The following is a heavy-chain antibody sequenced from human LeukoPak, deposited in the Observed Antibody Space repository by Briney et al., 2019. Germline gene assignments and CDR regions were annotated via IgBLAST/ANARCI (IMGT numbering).Heavy chain of an antibody. CDR2: IYSGGST. J-gene: IGHJ4*02. CDR3: ARDALGNYDTSGYLGY. CDR1: GFTVSYNY. D-gene: IGHD3-22*01. Sequence: GGSLRLSCAVSGFTVSYNYMSWVRQAPGKGLEWVSVIYSGGSTYYADSVKGRFTISRDNSKNTLFLQMNSLRAEDTAVYHCARDALGNYDTSGYLGYWGQGILVTVSS. V-gene: IGHV3-53*01.